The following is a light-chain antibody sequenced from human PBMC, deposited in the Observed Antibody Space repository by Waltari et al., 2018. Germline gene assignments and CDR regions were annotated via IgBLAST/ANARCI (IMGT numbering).Light chain of an antibody. J-gene: IGKJ1*01. CDR2: WAS. CDR1: QSVLYNSNNKNH. Sequence: DLVLTQSPDSLAVSLGERATLNCKSSQSVLYNSNNKNHLAWYQQKPGQPPKLLIYWASTRESGVPDRFSGSGSGTDFTLTITTLQAEDVAVYYCQQHYSSPPTFGQGTKVEIK. V-gene: IGKV4-1*01. CDR3: QQHYSSPPT.